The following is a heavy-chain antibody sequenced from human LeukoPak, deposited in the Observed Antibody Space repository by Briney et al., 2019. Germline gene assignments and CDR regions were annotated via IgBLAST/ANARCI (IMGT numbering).Heavy chain of an antibody. CDR2: IKQDGSDK. Sequence: HPGGSLRLSCAASGLTFSIYWMSWVRQTPEKGLECVANIKQDGSDKFYVDSVRGRFTISRDNAKNSLYLQMNSLRVEDTALYYCARDPWADSSGFPLHHWGQGTLVTVSS. CDR1: GLTFSIYW. J-gene: IGHJ1*01. D-gene: IGHD3-22*01. CDR3: ARDPWADSSGFPLHH. V-gene: IGHV3-7*03.